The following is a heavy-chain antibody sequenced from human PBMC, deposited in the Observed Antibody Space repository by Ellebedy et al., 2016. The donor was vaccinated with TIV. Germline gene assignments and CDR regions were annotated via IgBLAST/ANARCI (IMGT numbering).Heavy chain of an antibody. Sequence: GESLKISCAASGFTVSGYWMHWVRQAPGEGLVWLSRINTDGSSKSYAGLVEGRFTTSRDNAKNTLYLQMNSLRPDDSAMYYCARDRNWDIFDYWGHGTLVTVSS. D-gene: IGHD1/OR15-1a*01. CDR3: ARDRNWDIFDY. CDR2: INTDGSSK. V-gene: IGHV3-74*01. CDR1: GFTVSGYW. J-gene: IGHJ4*01.